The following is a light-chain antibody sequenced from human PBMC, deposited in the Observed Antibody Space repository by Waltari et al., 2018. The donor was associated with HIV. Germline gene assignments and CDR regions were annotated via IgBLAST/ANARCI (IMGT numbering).Light chain of an antibody. V-gene: IGLV2-11*01. CDR2: DVS. J-gene: IGLJ2*01. CDR3: CSFAGTYVV. CDR1: SSDVGGYDY. Sequence: QSALTQPRSVSGSPGQSVTISCTGTSSDVGGYDYVSWYQPPPGKAPKLMIYDVSKRPSGVPDRFSGSKSGNTASLTISGLQAEDEADYYCCSFAGTYVVFGGGTKLTVL.